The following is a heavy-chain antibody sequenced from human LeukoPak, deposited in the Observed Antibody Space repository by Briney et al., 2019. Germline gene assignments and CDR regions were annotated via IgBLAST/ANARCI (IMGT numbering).Heavy chain of an antibody. CDR1: GFTFSSCA. Sequence: GESLRLSCAASGFTFSSCAMHWVRQALGKGLEWVAVISTDESKNYYADSVKGRFTISRDNSKNTLYLQMNSLRAEDTAVYYCAKVRGIAAAGTYFDYWGQGTLVTVSS. D-gene: IGHD6-13*01. V-gene: IGHV3-30*18. CDR2: ISTDESKN. CDR3: AKVRGIAAAGTYFDY. J-gene: IGHJ4*02.